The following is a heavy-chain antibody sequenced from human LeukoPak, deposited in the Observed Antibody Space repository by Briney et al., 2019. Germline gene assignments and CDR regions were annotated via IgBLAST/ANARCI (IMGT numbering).Heavy chain of an antibody. V-gene: IGHV4-59*01. J-gene: IGHJ5*02. Sequence: PSQTLSLTCAVSGGSISSYYWSWIRQPPGKGLEWIGYIYYSGSTNYNPSLKSRVTISVDTSKNQFSLKLSSVTAADTAVYYCARAVVVVAATQNWFDPWGQGTLVTVSS. CDR1: GGSISSYY. CDR2: IYYSGST. D-gene: IGHD2-15*01. CDR3: ARAVVVVAATQNWFDP.